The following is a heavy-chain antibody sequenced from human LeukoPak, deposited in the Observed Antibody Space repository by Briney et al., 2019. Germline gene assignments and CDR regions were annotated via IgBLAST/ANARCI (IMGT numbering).Heavy chain of an antibody. CDR2: IYPGDSDT. CDR3: ARHYYYGSGSLVRFDP. Sequence: KHGESLKISCKGSGYSFTSYWIGWVRQMPGKGLEWMGIIYPGDSDTRYSPSFQGQVTISADKFISTAYLQWSSLKASDTAMYYCARHYYYGSGSLVRFDPWGQGTLVTVSS. CDR1: GYSFTSYW. V-gene: IGHV5-51*01. J-gene: IGHJ5*02. D-gene: IGHD3-10*01.